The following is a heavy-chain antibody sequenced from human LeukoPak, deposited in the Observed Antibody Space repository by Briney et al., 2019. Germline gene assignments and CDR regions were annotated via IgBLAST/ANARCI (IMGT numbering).Heavy chain of an antibody. D-gene: IGHD4-11*01. CDR1: GGTFSSYA. CDR2: IIPIFGTA. V-gene: IGHV1-69*05. J-gene: IGHJ1*01. Sequence: SVKVSCKASGGTFSSYAISWVRQAPGQGLEWMGGIIPIFGTANYAQKFQGRVTITTDESTSTAYMELSSLRSEGTAVYYCASKDGSNSFVGGYFQHWGQGTLVTVSS. CDR3: ASKDGSNSFVGGYFQH.